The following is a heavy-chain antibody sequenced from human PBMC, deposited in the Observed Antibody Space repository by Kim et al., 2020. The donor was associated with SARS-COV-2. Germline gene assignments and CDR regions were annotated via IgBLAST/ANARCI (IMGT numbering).Heavy chain of an antibody. V-gene: IGHV4-59*01. J-gene: IGHJ6*02. CDR3: ARAAYCSGENCYSGHYFYHSGLAG. Sequence: SETLSLNCTISGGSIHNYYWSWIRQPPGKGLEWIGYIYYSGSVSTKYNPSLKSRVTISVDTSKTQFSLEMSSVIAADTAKYYCARAAYCSGENCYSGHYFYHSGLAGRGRVTTVPVSS. CDR1: GGSIHNYY. CDR2: IYYSGSVST. D-gene: IGHD2-15*01.